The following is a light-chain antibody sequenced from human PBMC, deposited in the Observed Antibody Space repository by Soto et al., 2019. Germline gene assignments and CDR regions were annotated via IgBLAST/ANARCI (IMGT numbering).Light chain of an antibody. CDR2: DVS. V-gene: IGLV2-14*01. J-gene: IGLJ2*01. Sequence: QSALTQPASVSGSPGQSITISCTGTSSDVGGYNYVSWYQQHPGKAPKLMIYDVSNRPSGVSNRFSGSKSGNTASLTISGLQAEDEADYSCSSYTSSSTLVVFGGWTKLTVL. CDR3: SSYTSSSTLVV. CDR1: SSDVGGYNY.